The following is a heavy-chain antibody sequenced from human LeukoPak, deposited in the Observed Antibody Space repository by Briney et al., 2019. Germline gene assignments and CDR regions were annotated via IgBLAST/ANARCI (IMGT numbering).Heavy chain of an antibody. J-gene: IGHJ4*02. CDR2: IGTAGDT. CDR3: ARCSGGSCYTPLDY. CDR1: GFTFSSYD. V-gene: IGHV3-13*01. Sequence: GGSLRLSCAASGFTFSSYDMHWVRQATGKGLEWVSAIGTAGDTYYPGSVKGRFTISRENAKNSLYLQMNSLRAGDTAVYYCARCSGGSCYTPLDYWGQGTLVTVSS. D-gene: IGHD2-15*01.